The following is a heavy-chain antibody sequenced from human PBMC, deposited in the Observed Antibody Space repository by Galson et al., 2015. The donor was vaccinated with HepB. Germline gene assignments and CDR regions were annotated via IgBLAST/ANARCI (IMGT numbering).Heavy chain of an antibody. CDR2: MNSDGSST. V-gene: IGHV3-74*01. CDR3: ARDSNRPPSYYYGMDV. D-gene: IGHD2-2*01. CDR1: GFTFSSYD. Sequence: SLRLSCAAYGFTFSSYDMNWVRQAPGKGLVWVSRMNSDGSSTSYADSVKGRFTISRDNAKNTLYLQMNSLRAEDTAVYYCARDSNRPPSYYYGMDVWGQGTTVTVSS. J-gene: IGHJ6*02.